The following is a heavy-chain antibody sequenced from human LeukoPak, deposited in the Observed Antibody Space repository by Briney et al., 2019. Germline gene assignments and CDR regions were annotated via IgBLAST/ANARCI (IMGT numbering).Heavy chain of an antibody. D-gene: IGHD3-3*01. CDR2: INHSGST. J-gene: IGHJ4*02. CDR1: GGSFSGYY. CDR3: ARVKAYYDFWSGFE. Sequence: PSETLSLTCAVYGGSFSGYYWSWIRQPPGKGLEWIGEINHSGSTNYNPSLKSRVTISVDTSKNQFSLKLSSVTAADTAVYYCARVKAYYDFWSGFEWGQGTLVTVSS. V-gene: IGHV4-34*01.